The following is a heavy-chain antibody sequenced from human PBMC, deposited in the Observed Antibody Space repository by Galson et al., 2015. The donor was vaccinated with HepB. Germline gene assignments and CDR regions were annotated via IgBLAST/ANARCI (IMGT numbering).Heavy chain of an antibody. J-gene: IGHJ4*02. CDR1: GLSSGTNW. D-gene: IGHD6-13*01. CDR2: IDLDDSET. Sequence: QSGAEVKKPGESLRISCKVSGLSSGTNWIAWVRQMPEKGLELMGIIDLDDSETRYSPSFEGQATISADGSNDTAYLQWSSLKASDSAIYFCARLKAVAAAGAGYLDYWGQGALITVSS. CDR3: ARLKAVAAAGAGYLDY. V-gene: IGHV5-51*03.